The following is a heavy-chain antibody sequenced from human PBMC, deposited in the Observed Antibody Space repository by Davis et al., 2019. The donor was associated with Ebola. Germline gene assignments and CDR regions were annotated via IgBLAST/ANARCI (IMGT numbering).Heavy chain of an antibody. Sequence: SLKISCTASGFTFDDFAMHWVRQAPGKGLEWVSGISWNSDSIGYADSVKGRFTISRDNSKNTLYLQMNSLRAEDTAVYYCAKDSAVVVAATNFDYWGQGTLVTVSS. D-gene: IGHD2-15*01. CDR3: AKDSAVVVAATNFDY. V-gene: IGHV3-9*01. CDR2: ISWNSDSI. CDR1: GFTFDDFA. J-gene: IGHJ4*02.